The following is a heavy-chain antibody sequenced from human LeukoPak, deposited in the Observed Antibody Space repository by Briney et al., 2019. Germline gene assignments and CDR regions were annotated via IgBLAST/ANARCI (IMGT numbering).Heavy chain of an antibody. D-gene: IGHD3-9*01. V-gene: IGHV1-2*02. J-gene: IGHJ4*02. CDR1: GYTFTGYY. CDR3: AKYLGYGYYDILTGPFGPVFDY. CDR2: INPNSGGT. Sequence: GASVKVSCKASGYTFTGYYMHWVRQAPGQGLEWMGWINPNSGGTNYAQKFQGRVTMTRDTSISTAYMELSRLRSDDTAVYYCAKYLGYGYYDILTGPFGPVFDYWGQGTLVTVSS.